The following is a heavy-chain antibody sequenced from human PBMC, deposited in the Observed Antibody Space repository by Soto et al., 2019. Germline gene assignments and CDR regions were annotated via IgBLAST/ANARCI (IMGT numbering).Heavy chain of an antibody. CDR1: GFTFSSYA. Sequence: PGGSLRLSCAASGFTFSSYAMSWVRQAPGKGLEWVSAISGSGGSTYYADSVKGRFTISRDNSKNTLYLQMNSLRAEDTAVYYCAPRRYSYGYELFDYWGQGTLVTVSS. V-gene: IGHV3-23*01. D-gene: IGHD5-18*01. J-gene: IGHJ4*02. CDR3: APRRYSYGYELFDY. CDR2: ISGSGGST.